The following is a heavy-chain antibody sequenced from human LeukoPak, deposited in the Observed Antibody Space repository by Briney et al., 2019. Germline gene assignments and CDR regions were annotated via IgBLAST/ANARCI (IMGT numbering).Heavy chain of an antibody. CDR3: AAAGLYSGYDLDY. D-gene: IGHD5-12*01. Sequence: ASVTVSCKASGYTFTSYDINWVRQATGQGLEWMGWMNPNSGNTGYAQKFQGRVTMTRNTSISTAYMELSSLRSEDTAVYYCAAAGLYSGYDLDYWGQGTLVTVST. CDR2: MNPNSGNT. J-gene: IGHJ4*02. CDR1: GYTFTSYD. V-gene: IGHV1-8*01.